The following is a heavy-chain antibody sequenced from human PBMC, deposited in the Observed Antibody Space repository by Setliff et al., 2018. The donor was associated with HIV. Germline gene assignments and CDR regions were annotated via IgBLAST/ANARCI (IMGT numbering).Heavy chain of an antibody. J-gene: IGHJ4*02. CDR1: NVSINSYY. D-gene: IGHD6-13*01. CDR3: ARGSHGTSWTDY. CDR2: IYSSGST. Sequence: SETLSLTCTVSNVSINSYYWSWIRQSAGRALEWIGRIYSSGSTNYNPSLKSRVKMSIDTSKNQFSLKLSSVTAADTAVYFCARGSHGTSWTDYWGQGTLVTVS. V-gene: IGHV4-4*07.